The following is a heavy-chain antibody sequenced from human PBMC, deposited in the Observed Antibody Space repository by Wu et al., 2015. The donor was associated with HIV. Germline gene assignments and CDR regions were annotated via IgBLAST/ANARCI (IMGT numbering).Heavy chain of an antibody. D-gene: IGHD1-26*01. J-gene: IGHJ4*02. V-gene: IGHV1-46*01. CDR1: GYTFSTYF. CDR3: ARARGIVGATGDFDY. CDR2: IKPSDGST. Sequence: QVHLVQSGAVVRKPGASVKVSCKTSGYTFSTYFIHWVRQAPGQGFEWMGIIKPSDGSTTFAHRFKGRVTMTRDTSTTTLYMDLSSLKSEDTAVYYCARARGIVGATGDFDYWGQGTLVTVSS.